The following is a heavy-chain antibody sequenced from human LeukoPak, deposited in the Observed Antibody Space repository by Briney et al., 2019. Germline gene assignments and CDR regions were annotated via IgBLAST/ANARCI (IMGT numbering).Heavy chain of an antibody. CDR2: IHYSGTT. J-gene: IGHJ3*02. Sequence: SETLSLTCTVSGDSVSSSSYYWSWIRQPPGKGLEWIGYIHYSGTTNYNPSLKSRVTTSLDTSKNQFSLKLSSVTAADTAVYYCARSSGTMVRGVIKTDAFDIWGQGTMVTVSS. D-gene: IGHD3-10*01. CDR1: GDSVSSSSYY. V-gene: IGHV4-61*01. CDR3: ARSSGTMVRGVIKTDAFDI.